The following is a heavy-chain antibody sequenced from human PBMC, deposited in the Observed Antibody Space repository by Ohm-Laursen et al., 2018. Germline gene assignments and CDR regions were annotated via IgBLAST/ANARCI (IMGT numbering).Heavy chain of an antibody. V-gene: IGHV3-23*01. CDR1: GFTFSSYA. CDR3: AKQPGTSKLAAPDY. J-gene: IGHJ4*02. Sequence: GSLRLSCAASGFTFSSYAMGWVRQAPGKGLEWVSAISAGGSTTYYADSVKGRFTISRDNSKNTLYLQMNSLRAEDTAVYYCAKQPGTSKLAAPDYWGQGTLVTVSS. D-gene: IGHD1-7*01. CDR2: ISAGGSTT.